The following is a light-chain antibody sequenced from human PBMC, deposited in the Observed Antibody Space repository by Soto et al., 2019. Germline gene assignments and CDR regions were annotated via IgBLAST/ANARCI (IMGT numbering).Light chain of an antibody. V-gene: IGLV1-40*01. J-gene: IGLJ2*01. CDR2: ANS. Sequence: QSVLTQPPSVSGAPGQRVTISCTGSSSNIGAGYHVHWYQQLPGTAPKLLIYANSNRPSGVPDRFSGSKSGSSASLAITGLQAEDEADYYCQSYDSSLSAWVFGGGTKLT. CDR1: SSNIGAGYH. CDR3: QSYDSSLSAWV.